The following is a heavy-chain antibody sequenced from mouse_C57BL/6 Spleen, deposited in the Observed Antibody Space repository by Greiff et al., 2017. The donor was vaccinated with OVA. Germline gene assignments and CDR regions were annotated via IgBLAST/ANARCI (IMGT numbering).Heavy chain of an antibody. V-gene: IGHV5-12*01. CDR2: ISTGGGST. Sequence: EVQVVESGGGLVQPGGSLKLSCAASGFTFSDYYMYWVRQTPEQRLEWVAYISTGGGSTYYPDNVKGRFTISRDNAKNTLYLQMSRLKSEDTAMYYCARQYGHYYAMDYWGQGTSVTVSS. J-gene: IGHJ4*01. CDR3: ARQYGHYYAMDY. CDR1: GFTFSDYY. D-gene: IGHD1-2*01.